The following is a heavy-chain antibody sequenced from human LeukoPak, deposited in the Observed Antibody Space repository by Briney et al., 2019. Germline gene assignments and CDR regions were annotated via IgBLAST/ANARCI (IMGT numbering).Heavy chain of an antibody. V-gene: IGHV3-7*04. CDR2: VKHDGSEK. CDR1: GFTFSMYW. D-gene: IGHD6-25*01. CDR3: ARITGIEAAGDY. Sequence: GGSLRLSCAASGFTFSMYWMSWVRQAPGKGLEWVANVKHDGSEKFYVDSVKGRFIISRDNAKNSLFLQLNSLRDEDAAVYYCARITGIEAAGDYWGQGTLVTVSS. J-gene: IGHJ4*02.